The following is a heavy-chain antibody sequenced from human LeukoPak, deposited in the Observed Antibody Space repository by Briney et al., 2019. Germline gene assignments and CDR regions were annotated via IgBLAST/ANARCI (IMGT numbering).Heavy chain of an antibody. V-gene: IGHV3-7*01. D-gene: IGHD2-2*01. CDR2: IKPDGSKE. Sequence: GGSLRLSCAASGFTLSSYWMTWVRQAPGKGLEWVAKIKPDGSKEYYVDSVKGRFTISRDNAKNSLYLQMNSLRAEDTAVYYCARVLPVASRDYWGQGTLVTVSS. CDR3: ARVLPVASRDY. J-gene: IGHJ4*02. CDR1: GFTLSSYW.